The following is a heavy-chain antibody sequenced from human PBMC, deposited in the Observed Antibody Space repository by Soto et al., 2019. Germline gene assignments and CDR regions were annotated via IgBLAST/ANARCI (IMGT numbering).Heavy chain of an antibody. V-gene: IGHV3-53*01. Sequence: VLLVESGGGLIQPGGSLRLSCAASGFTVSNNHMTWVRQAAGKGLELVSFVHGGGSTSYADSVKGRFTISRDNSKNTLYLQMDSLRAEDTAIYYCAGRLTKAASLDYWGRGTLVTVSS. J-gene: IGHJ4*02. CDR3: AGRLTKAASLDY. D-gene: IGHD3-16*01. CDR1: GFTVSNNH. CDR2: VHGGGST.